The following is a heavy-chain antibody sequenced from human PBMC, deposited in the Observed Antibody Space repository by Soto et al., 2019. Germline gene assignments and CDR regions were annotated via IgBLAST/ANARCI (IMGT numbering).Heavy chain of an antibody. CDR2: IYYTGST. V-gene: IGHV4-31*03. D-gene: IGHD3-22*01. CDR3: ARENDSSYYYGMDV. CDR1: GGSISSGGYY. Sequence: QVQLQESGPGLVKPSQTLSLTCTVSGGSISSGGYYWSWIRQHPGKGLEWIGYIYYTGSTYYNPSLQGRVTISLDTSKNQCALKLSSVTAADTAVYYCARENDSSYYYGMDVWGQGTTVTVSS. J-gene: IGHJ6*02.